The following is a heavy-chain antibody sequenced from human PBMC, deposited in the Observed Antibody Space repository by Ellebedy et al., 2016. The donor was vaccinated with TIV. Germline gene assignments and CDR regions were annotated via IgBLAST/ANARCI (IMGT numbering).Heavy chain of an antibody. CDR3: ARRRGLEDY. Sequence: GESLKISCVASGFSFRSYWMSWVRQAPGKGLEWVANIRDDSEKYYVDSVKGRFTISRDNSENSLYLQMHNLRADDTAVYFCARRRGLEDYWGQGTLVSVSS. CDR2: IRDDSEK. J-gene: IGHJ4*02. CDR1: GFSFRSYW. D-gene: IGHD3/OR15-3a*01. V-gene: IGHV3-7*01.